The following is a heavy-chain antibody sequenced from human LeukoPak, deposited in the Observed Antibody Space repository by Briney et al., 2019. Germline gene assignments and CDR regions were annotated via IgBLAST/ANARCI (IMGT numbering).Heavy chain of an antibody. V-gene: IGHV3-49*04. CDR2: IRSKAYGGTT. J-gene: IGHJ4*02. CDR1: GFTFGDYV. Sequence: GGSLRLSCTASGFTFGDYVMSWVRQAPGKGLEWVGFIRSKAYGGTTKNAASVKGRFTISRDDSRSIAYLQMNSLKTEDTAVYYCARVAGVDYWGQGTLVTVSS. D-gene: IGHD2-8*01. CDR3: ARVAGVDY.